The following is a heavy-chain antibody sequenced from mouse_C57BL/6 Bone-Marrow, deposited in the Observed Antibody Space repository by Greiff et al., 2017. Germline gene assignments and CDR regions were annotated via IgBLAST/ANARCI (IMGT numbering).Heavy chain of an antibody. CDR2: ISAGGSYT. J-gene: IGHJ3*01. CDR1: GFTFSSYA. D-gene: IGHD1-1*01. V-gene: IGHV5-4*01. CDR3: ARDRGTTVVERFAY. Sequence: EVQGVESGGGLVKPGGSLKLSCAASGFTFSSYAMSWVRQTPEKRLEWVATISAGGSYTNYPDNVKGRFTLSRDNAKNNLYLQMSHLKSEDTAMYYCARDRGTTVVERFAYWGQGTLVTVSA.